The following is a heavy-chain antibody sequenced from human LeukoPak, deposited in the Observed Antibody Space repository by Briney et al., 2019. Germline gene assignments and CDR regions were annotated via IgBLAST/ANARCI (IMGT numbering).Heavy chain of an antibody. CDR1: GGTISGHW. CDR3: TRRNTADASIDL. J-gene: IGHJ5*02. CDR2: ILYSGST. V-gene: IGHV4-59*11. D-gene: IGHD4-17*01. Sequence: SETLSLTCSVSGGTISGHWWTWVRQPPGEGLEWIGDILYSGSTNYNPSLKSRLSILVDTSTNQFSLKLNSVTAADTAMYYCTRRNTADASIDLWGQGILVIASS.